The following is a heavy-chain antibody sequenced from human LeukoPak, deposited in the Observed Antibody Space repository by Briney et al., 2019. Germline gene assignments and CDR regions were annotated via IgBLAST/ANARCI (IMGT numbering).Heavy chain of an antibody. Sequence: SETLSLTCTVSGGSISSGGYYWSWIRQHPGKDLEWIGYIYYSGSTYYNPSLKSRVTISVDTSKNQFSLKLSSVAAVDTAVYYCAGYCSGGSCYSDWFDPWGQGTLVTVSS. CDR3: AGYCSGGSCYSDWFDP. D-gene: IGHD2-15*01. V-gene: IGHV4-31*03. CDR1: GGSISSGGYY. J-gene: IGHJ5*02. CDR2: IYYSGST.